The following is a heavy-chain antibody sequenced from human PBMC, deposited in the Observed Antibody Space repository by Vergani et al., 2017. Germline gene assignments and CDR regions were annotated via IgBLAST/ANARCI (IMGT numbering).Heavy chain of an antibody. J-gene: IGHJ6*03. Sequence: QVQLQQWGAGLLKPSETLSLTCAVYGGSFSGYYWSWIRQPPGKGLEWLGEINHSGSTNYNPSLKSRVTISVDTSKNQFSLKLSSVTAADPAVYYCARRSGARYYYYYMDVWGKGTTVTVSS. CDR1: GGSFSGYY. V-gene: IGHV4-34*01. CDR2: INHSGST. D-gene: IGHD1-26*01. CDR3: ARRSGARYYYYYMDV.